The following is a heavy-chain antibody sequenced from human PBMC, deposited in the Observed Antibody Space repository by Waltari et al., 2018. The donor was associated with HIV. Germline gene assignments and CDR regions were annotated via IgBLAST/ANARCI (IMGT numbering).Heavy chain of an antibody. CDR3: ARHEPRNTWFDP. Sequence: QLQLQESGPGLVKPSETLSLTCSVSGDSISSSYYYWGWIRQPPGKGLEWIWSIYYSGSTYDNPSLTSRVTISVDTSKNQFSLKLSSVTAADTAIYYCARHEPRNTWFDPWGQGTLVTVSS. CDR2: IYYSGST. V-gene: IGHV4-39*01. J-gene: IGHJ5*02. CDR1: GDSISSSYYY.